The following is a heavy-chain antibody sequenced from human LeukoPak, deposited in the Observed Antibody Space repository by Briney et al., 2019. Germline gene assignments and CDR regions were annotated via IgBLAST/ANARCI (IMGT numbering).Heavy chain of an antibody. D-gene: IGHD3-10*01. CDR1: GGSISSSSYY. CDR2: IYYSGGT. Sequence: KPSETLSLTCTVSGGSISSSSYYWGWIRQPPGKGLEWIGSIYYSGGTYYNPSLKSRVTISVDTSKNQFSLKLSSVTAADTAVYYCARLPDYYGSGSSMNWGQGTLVTVSS. V-gene: IGHV4-39*01. J-gene: IGHJ4*02. CDR3: ARLPDYYGSGSSMN.